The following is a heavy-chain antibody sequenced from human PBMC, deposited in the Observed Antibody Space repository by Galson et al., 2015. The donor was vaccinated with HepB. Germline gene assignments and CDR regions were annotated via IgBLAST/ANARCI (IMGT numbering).Heavy chain of an antibody. D-gene: IGHD6-13*01. CDR1: GYTFTTYG. CDR2: ISAYNGNT. Sequence: SVKVSCKASGYTFTTYGISWVRQAPGQGLEWMGWISAYNGNTNYAQKLQGRVTMTTDTSTSTAYMELRSLRSDDAAVYYCARDLIAAAGQGWFDPWGQGTLVTVSS. CDR3: ARDLIAAAGQGWFDP. V-gene: IGHV1-18*01. J-gene: IGHJ5*02.